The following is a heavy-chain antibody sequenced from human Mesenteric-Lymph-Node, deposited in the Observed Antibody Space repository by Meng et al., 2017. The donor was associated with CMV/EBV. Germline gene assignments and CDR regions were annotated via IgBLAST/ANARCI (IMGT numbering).Heavy chain of an antibody. V-gene: IGHV3-23*03. J-gene: IGHJ4*02. D-gene: IGHD6-13*01. CDR3: AKAAGTDFPYYFDY. Sequence: GESLKISCAASGFTFSSYAMSWVRQAPGKGLEWVSVIYSGGSSTYYADSVKGRFTISRDNSKNTLYLQMNSLRAEDTAVYYCAKAAGTDFPYYFDYWGQGTLVTVSS. CDR2: IYSGGSST. CDR1: GFTFSSYA.